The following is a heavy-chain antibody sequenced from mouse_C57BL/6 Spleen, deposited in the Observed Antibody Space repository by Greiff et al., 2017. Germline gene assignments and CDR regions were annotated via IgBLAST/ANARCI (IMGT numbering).Heavy chain of an antibody. Sequence: QVQLQQPGTELVKPGASVKLSCKASGYTFTSYWMHWVKQRPGQGLEWIGNINPSNGGTNYNEKFKSKATLTVDKSSSTAYMQLSSRTSEDSAVYYCARGNYYGRGYFDVWGTGTTVTVSS. D-gene: IGHD1-2*01. J-gene: IGHJ1*03. CDR1: GYTFTSYW. CDR2: INPSNGGT. CDR3: ARGNYYGRGYFDV. V-gene: IGHV1-53*01.